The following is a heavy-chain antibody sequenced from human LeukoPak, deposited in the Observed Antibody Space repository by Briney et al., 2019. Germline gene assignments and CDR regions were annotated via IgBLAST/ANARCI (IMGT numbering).Heavy chain of an antibody. CDR2: IRYDGSNK. Sequence: GGSLRLSCAASGFTFSSYSMNWVRQAPGKGLEWVAFIRYDGSNKYYADSVKGRFTISRDNSKNTLYLQMNSLRAEDTAVYYCAKARGDGYNCFDYWGQGTLVTVSS. D-gene: IGHD5-24*01. CDR1: GFTFSSYS. V-gene: IGHV3-30*02. CDR3: AKARGDGYNCFDY. J-gene: IGHJ4*02.